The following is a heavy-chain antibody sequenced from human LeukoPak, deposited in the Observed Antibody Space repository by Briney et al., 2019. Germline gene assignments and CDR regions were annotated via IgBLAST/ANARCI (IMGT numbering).Heavy chain of an antibody. CDR2: ISYDGSNK. CDR3: AKERPDDYYGSGNYPNCFDY. J-gene: IGHJ4*02. CDR1: GFTFSSYG. V-gene: IGHV3-30*18. D-gene: IGHD3-10*01. Sequence: GGSLRLSCAASGFTFSSYGMHWVRQAPGKGLEWVAVISYDGSNKYYADSVKGRFTISRDNSKNTLYLQMNSLRAEDTAVYYCAKERPDDYYGSGNYPNCFDYWGQGTLVTVSS.